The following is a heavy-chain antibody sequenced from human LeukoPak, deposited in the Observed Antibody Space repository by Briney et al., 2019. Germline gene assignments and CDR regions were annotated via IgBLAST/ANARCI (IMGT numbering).Heavy chain of an antibody. D-gene: IGHD5-18*01. V-gene: IGHV1-18*01. CDR3: ARVGYSYGYVPLAWYFDL. Sequence: ASVKVSCKASGYTFTSYGISWVRQAPGQGLERMGWISAYNGNTNYAQKLQGRVTMTTDTSTSTAYMELRSLRSDDTAVYYCARVGYSYGYVPLAWYFDLWGRGTLVTVSS. CDR1: GYTFTSYG. J-gene: IGHJ2*01. CDR2: ISAYNGNT.